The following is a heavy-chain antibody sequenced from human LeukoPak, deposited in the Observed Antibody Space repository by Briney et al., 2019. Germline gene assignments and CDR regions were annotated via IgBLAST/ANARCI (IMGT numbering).Heavy chain of an antibody. CDR3: AREYTLAATDY. CDR2: IYYSGST. D-gene: IGHD2-15*01. V-gene: IGHV4-39*07. Sequence: PSETLSLTCTVSGGSISSSSYYWGWIRQPPGKGLEWIGSIYYSGSTYYNPSLKSRVTISVDTSKNQFSLKLSSVTAADTAVYYCAREYTLAATDYWGQGTLVTVSS. J-gene: IGHJ4*02. CDR1: GGSISSSSYY.